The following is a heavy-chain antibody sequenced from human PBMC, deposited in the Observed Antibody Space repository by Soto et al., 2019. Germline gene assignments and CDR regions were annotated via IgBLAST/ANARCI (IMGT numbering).Heavy chain of an antibody. D-gene: IGHD3-3*01. CDR2: MNPNSGNT. V-gene: IGHV1-8*01. Sequence: ASVKVSCKASGYTFTSYDINWVRQATGQGLEWMGWMNPNSGNTGYAQKFQGRVTMTRNTSISTAYMELSSLRSEDTAVYYCARGGSLTVLYYDFWSGYCNYWGQGTLVTVSS. J-gene: IGHJ4*02. CDR3: ARGGSLTVLYYDFWSGYCNY. CDR1: GYTFTSYD.